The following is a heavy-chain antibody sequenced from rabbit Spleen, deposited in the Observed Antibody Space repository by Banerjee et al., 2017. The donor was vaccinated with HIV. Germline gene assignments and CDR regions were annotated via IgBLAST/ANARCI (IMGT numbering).Heavy chain of an antibody. V-gene: IGHV1S40*01. Sequence: QSLEESGGDLVKPGASLTLTCIASGVSFSGSSYMCWVRQAPGKGLEWIGCISTGDGITYYASWAKGRFTISKTSSTTVTLQMSGLTAADTATYFCARAGYAGYGYANFRDYYGMDLWGPGTLVTVS. CDR3: ARAGYAGYGYANFRDYYGMDL. CDR1: GVSFSGSSY. D-gene: IGHD6-1*01. CDR2: ISTGDGIT. J-gene: IGHJ6*01.